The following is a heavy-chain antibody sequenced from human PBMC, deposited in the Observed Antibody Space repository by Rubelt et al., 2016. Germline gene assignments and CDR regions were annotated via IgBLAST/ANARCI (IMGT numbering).Heavy chain of an antibody. J-gene: IGHJ5*02. CDR2: IYYSGST. CDR3: AGGVASVAASHWFDP. V-gene: IGHV4-31*03. CDR1: GGSISSGGYY. D-gene: IGHD2-15*01. Sequence: QVQLQESGPGLVKPSQTLSLTCTVSGGSISSGGYYWSWIRQHPGKGLEWIGYIYYSGSTSYNPSLNSRVTISVDTSKNQFSLKLSSVTAADTAVYYCAGGVASVAASHWFDPWGQGTLVTVSS.